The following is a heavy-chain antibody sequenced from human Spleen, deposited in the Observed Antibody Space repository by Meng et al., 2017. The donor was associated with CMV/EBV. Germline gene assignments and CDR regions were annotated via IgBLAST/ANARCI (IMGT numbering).Heavy chain of an antibody. CDR3: ASTPITARPYQFDY. Sequence: SGSIFTDQYIHWVRQARGQGLEWMGWINANNGATHYAQSFQDRLTVTRDTSISTAYMDLKKLRSDDTAAYYCASTPITARPYQFDYWGQGTLVTVSS. J-gene: IGHJ4*02. CDR2: INANNGAT. CDR1: GSIFTDQY. V-gene: IGHV1-2*02. D-gene: IGHD6-6*01.